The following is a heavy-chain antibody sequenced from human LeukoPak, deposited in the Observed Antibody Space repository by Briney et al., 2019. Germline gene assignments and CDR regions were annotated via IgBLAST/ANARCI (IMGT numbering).Heavy chain of an antibody. J-gene: IGHJ4*02. CDR2: INPNSGAT. CDR3: ARATILTGYPVFDY. Sequence: GASVKVSCKASGYTFTGYYMHWVRQAPGQGLEWMGWINPNSGATNYAQKFQGRVTMTRDTSISTAYMELSRLRSDDTAVYYCARATILTGYPVFDYWGQGTLVTVSS. CDR1: GYTFTGYY. D-gene: IGHD3-9*01. V-gene: IGHV1-2*02.